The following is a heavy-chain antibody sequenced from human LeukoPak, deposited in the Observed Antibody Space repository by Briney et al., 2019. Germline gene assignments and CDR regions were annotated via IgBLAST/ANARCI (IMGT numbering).Heavy chain of an antibody. J-gene: IGHJ4*02. V-gene: IGHV1-8*01. CDR1: GHTFTNYD. CDR3: VSPGVYYDSSGYYPFDY. Sequence: ASVTVSCKASGHTFTNYDINWVRPATGRGLEWMGWINPNSGNTGYAQKFQGRVTMTRNTSIRTAYMELSSLRSEDTAVYYCVSPGVYYDSSGYYPFDYWGQGTLVTVSS. D-gene: IGHD3-22*01. CDR2: INPNSGNT.